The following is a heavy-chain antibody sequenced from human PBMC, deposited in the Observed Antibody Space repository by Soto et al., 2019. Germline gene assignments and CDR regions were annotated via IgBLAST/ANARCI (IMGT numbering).Heavy chain of an antibody. D-gene: IGHD6-6*01. J-gene: IGHJ4*02. Sequence: GGSLRLSCAASGFTFDDYAMHWVRQAPGKGLEWVSGISWNSGSIGYADSVKGRFTISRDNAKNSLYLQMNSLRAEDTALYYCAKDTAEYSSPFDYWGQGTLVTVSS. CDR1: GFTFDDYA. V-gene: IGHV3-9*01. CDR3: AKDTAEYSSPFDY. CDR2: ISWNSGSI.